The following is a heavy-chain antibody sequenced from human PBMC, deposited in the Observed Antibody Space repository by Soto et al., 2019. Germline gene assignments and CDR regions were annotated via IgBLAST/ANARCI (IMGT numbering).Heavy chain of an antibody. CDR2: IYRGGYK. Sequence: GGSRSLARPVARLCVNRKYMSWERQVPGKRLEWVSVIYRGGYKHYADYVKGRFPICRNNIKNTLYLQMNSLRAEDTAVYYCARVYGDYGGFFEYWGQGTQVTVSS. CDR1: RLCVNRKY. D-gene: IGHD4-17*01. CDR3: ARVYGDYGGFFEY. V-gene: IGHV3-53*04. J-gene: IGHJ4*02.